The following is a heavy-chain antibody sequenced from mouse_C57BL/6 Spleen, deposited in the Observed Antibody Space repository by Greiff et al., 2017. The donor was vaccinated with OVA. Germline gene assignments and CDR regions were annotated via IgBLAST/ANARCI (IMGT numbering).Heavy chain of an antibody. CDR3: ARPKDFDY. Sequence: QVQLQQSGPELVKPGASVKLSCKASGYTFTSYDINWVKQRPGQGLEWIGWIYPRDGSTKYNEKFKGKATYTVDTSSSTAYMERHSLTSEDSAVYVCARPKDFDYWGQGTTLTVSS. J-gene: IGHJ2*01. CDR2: IYPRDGST. CDR1: GYTFTSYD. V-gene: IGHV1-85*01.